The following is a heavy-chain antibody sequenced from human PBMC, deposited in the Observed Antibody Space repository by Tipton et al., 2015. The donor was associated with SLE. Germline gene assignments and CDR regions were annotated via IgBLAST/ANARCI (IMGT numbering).Heavy chain of an antibody. D-gene: IGHD5-12*01. Sequence: TLSLTCTVSGGSISCSSYSWSWIRPPAGKGLEWIGRIYTSGRTNYNPSLKSRVAISVDTSKNQFSLKLNSVTAADTAVYYCARGHTGYELYFDYWGQGNLVTVSS. CDR3: ARGHTGYELYFDY. CDR1: GGSISCSSYS. CDR2: IYTSGRT. V-gene: IGHV4-61*02. J-gene: IGHJ4*02.